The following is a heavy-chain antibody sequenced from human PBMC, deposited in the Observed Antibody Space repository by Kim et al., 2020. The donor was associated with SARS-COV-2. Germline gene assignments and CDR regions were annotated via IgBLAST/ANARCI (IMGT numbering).Heavy chain of an antibody. CDR1: GYTFTSYG. J-gene: IGHJ4*02. CDR2: ISAYNGNT. D-gene: IGHD3-22*01. CDR3: ARAPPHYYDSSGYFSTADY. Sequence: ASVKVSCKASGYTFTSYGISWVRRAPGQGLEWMGWISAYNGNTNYAQKLQGRVTMTTDTSTSTAYMELRSLRSDDTAVYYCARAPPHYYDSSGYFSTADYWGQGTLVTVSS. V-gene: IGHV1-18*01.